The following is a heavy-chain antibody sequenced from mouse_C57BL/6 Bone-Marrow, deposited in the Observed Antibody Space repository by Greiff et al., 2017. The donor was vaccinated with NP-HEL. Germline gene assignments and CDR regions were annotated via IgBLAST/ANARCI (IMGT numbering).Heavy chain of an antibody. CDR1: GFTIKNTY. Sequence: VLLQQSVAELVRPGASVKLSCTASGFTIKNTYMHWVQQRPEQGLEWIGRIAPATGNTNYAPKFQGKATITADTSSNTAYLQLSSLTSEDTAIYYCARWGYLNYGGQGTTLTVSS. CDR2: IAPATGNT. CDR3: ARWGYLNY. J-gene: IGHJ2*01. V-gene: IGHV14-3*01.